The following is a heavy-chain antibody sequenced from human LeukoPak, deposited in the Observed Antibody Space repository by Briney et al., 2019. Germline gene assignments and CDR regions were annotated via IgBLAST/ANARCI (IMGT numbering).Heavy chain of an antibody. CDR1: GFTFSDYY. J-gene: IGHJ4*02. Sequence: GGSLRLSCAAFGFTFSDYYMSWIRQAPGKGLEWVSYISSSGSTIYYADSVKGRFTISRDNAKNSLYLQMNSLRAEDTAVYYCARDLHRFIVVVTVGLDYWGQGTLVTVSS. CDR3: ARDLHRFIVVVTVGLDY. CDR2: ISSSGSTI. D-gene: IGHD3-22*01. V-gene: IGHV3-11*01.